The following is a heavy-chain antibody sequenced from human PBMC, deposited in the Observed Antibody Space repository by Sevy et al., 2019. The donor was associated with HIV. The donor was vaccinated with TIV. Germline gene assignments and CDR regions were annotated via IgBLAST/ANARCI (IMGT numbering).Heavy chain of an antibody. D-gene: IGHD3-3*01. CDR3: VRGTTCYEFWTGGDY. V-gene: IGHV1-18*01. Sequence: ASVKVSCKASGYTFTNYAISWVRQAPGQGLEWMGWSSGFNGDTKNAEKFQGRFTMTTDTSTKTAYMDLRSLRSDDTAVYYCVRGTTCYEFWTGGDYWGQGTLVTVSS. J-gene: IGHJ4*02. CDR2: SSGFNGDT. CDR1: GYTFTNYA.